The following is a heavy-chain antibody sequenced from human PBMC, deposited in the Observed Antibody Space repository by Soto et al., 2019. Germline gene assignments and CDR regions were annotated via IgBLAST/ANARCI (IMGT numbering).Heavy chain of an antibody. CDR1: GFTFSTYG. J-gene: IGHJ6*03. D-gene: IGHD6-6*01. CDR3: VKVSAKLVHYFFFHCMDV. CDR2: ISNDGNNK. Sequence: QLQLVESGGGVVQPGSSLRLSCAASGFTFSTYGMHWVRQAPGKELEWVAVISNDGNNKYYADSVKGRFTISRDNSKNTLYLQMNSLIPEDTAVYYCVKVSAKLVHYFFFHCMDVWCKGTMGTVSS. V-gene: IGHV3-30*18.